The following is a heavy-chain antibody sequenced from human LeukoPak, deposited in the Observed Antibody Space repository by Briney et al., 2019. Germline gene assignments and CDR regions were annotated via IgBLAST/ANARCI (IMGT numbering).Heavy chain of an antibody. CDR2: IYYSGST. J-gene: IGHJ4*02. CDR1: GGSISSYY. Sequence: SETLSLTCTVSGGSISSYYWSWIRQPPGKGLEWIGYIYYSGSTNYNPSLKSRVTISVDTSKNQFSLKLGSVTAADTAVYYCARDALTGAFDYWGQGTLVTVSS. D-gene: IGHD1-20*01. CDR3: ARDALTGAFDY. V-gene: IGHV4-59*01.